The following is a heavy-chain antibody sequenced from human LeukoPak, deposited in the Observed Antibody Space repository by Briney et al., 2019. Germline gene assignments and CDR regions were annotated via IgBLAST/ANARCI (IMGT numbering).Heavy chain of an antibody. V-gene: IGHV3-30*02. J-gene: IGHJ4*02. CDR2: IRYDGSNK. Sequence: TGGSLRLSCAASGFTFSSYGMHWVRQAPGKGLEWVAFIRYDGSNKYYADSVKGRFTISRDNAKNSLYLQMNSLRAEDTAVYYCAKVAYNWISYGPFDYWGQGTLVTVSS. CDR1: GFTFSSYG. CDR3: AKVAYNWISYGPFDY. D-gene: IGHD1-20*01.